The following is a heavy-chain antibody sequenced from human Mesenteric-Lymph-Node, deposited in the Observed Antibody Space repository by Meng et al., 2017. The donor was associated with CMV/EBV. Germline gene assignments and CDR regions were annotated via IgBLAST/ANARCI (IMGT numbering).Heavy chain of an antibody. J-gene: IGHJ5*02. V-gene: IGHV4-34*01. CDR3: ARERGIGAPGRRGPNWFDP. CDR1: GDSFSRYY. D-gene: IGHD2-15*01. CDR2: INHSGST. Sequence: SETLSLTCAVYGDSFSRYYWSWIRQPPGKGLEWIGEINHSGSTNYNPSLKSRVTISVDTSKIQFSLKLTSVTAADTAVYFCARERGIGAPGRRGPNWFDPWGQGTLVTVSS.